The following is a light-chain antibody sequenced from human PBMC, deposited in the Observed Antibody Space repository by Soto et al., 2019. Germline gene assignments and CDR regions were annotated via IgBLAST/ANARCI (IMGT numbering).Light chain of an antibody. CDR1: QSLLHSNGYNY. CDR2: LGS. Sequence: DSGMSQSPLSLPVTPGEPASISCRSSQSLLHSNGYNYLDWYLQKPGQSPQLLIYLGSNRASGVPDRFSGSGSGTDFTLKISRVEAEDVGVYYCMQALQTPWTFGQGTNVDI. J-gene: IGKJ1*01. CDR3: MQALQTPWT. V-gene: IGKV2-28*01.